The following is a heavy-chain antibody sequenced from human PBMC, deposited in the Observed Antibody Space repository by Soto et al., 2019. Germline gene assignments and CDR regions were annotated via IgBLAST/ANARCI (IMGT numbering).Heavy chain of an antibody. CDR1: GFTFSAFG. V-gene: IGHV3-30*18. CDR2: ISNDGNSE. J-gene: IGHJ4*02. D-gene: IGHD3-3*01. CDR3: AKTITTVGVSSTGRGALLDN. Sequence: QVQLVESGGGVVQPGRSLRLSCAASGFTFSAFGMHWVRQAPGKGLEWVAVISNDGNSEHYADSVKGRFTISRDNSKNTFYLQMNSLSVEDTAVYYCAKTITTVGVSSTGRGALLDNWGQGIPVSVSS.